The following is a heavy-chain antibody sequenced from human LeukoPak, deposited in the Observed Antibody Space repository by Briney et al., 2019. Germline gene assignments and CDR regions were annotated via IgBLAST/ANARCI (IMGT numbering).Heavy chain of an antibody. Sequence: SETLSLTCTVSGGSISSYYWSWIRQPPGKGLEWIGYIYYSGSTHYNPSLKSRVTISVDTSKNQFSLKLSSVTAADTAVYYCARETTDIAAAGFDYWGQGTLVTVSS. CDR3: ARETTDIAAAGFDY. CDR2: IYYSGST. V-gene: IGHV4-59*12. CDR1: GGSISSYY. J-gene: IGHJ4*02. D-gene: IGHD6-13*01.